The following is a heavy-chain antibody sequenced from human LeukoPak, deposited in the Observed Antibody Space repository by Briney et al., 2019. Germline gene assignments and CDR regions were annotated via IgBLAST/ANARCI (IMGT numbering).Heavy chain of an antibody. J-gene: IGHJ5*02. CDR3: ARCPMRRELPRYNWFDP. CDR2: INTNTGNP. V-gene: IGHV7-4-1*02. D-gene: IGHD1-26*01. CDR1: GGTFSNYA. Sequence: GASVKVSCKASGGTFSNYAISWVRQAPGQGLEWMGWINTNTGNPTYAQGFTGRFVFSLDTSVSTAYLQISSLKAEDTAVYYCARCPMRRELPRYNWFDPWGQGTLVTVSS.